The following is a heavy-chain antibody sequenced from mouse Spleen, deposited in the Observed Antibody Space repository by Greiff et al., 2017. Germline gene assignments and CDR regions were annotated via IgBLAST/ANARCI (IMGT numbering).Heavy chain of an antibody. V-gene: IGHV1-15*01. J-gene: IGHJ2*01. CDR1: GYTFTDYE. CDR2: IDPETGGT. D-gene: IGHD1-1*01. CDR3: TRGASYYGSSSLYYFDY. Sequence: VQLQQSGAELVRPGASVTLSCKASGYTFTDYEMHWVKQTPVHGLEWIGAIDPETGGTAYNQKFKGKAILTADNSSSTAYMELRCLTSEDSAVYYCTRGASYYGSSSLYYFDYWGQGTTRTVSS.